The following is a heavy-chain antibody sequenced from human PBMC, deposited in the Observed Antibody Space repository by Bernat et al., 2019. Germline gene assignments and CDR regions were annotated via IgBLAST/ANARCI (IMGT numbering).Heavy chain of an antibody. CDR2: VSTNERGT. V-gene: IGHV3-30*04. Sequence: QVQLVESGGGVVQPGGSLRLSCAGSGFSFSDAVMHWVRPAPGKGREWVAGVSTNERGTHYADSVKGRFTISRDNPKNTLSLQMNSLRVDDTGIYYCAREGYTSGRSGSFDYWGQGTLVTVSS. D-gene: IGHD6-19*01. CDR1: GFSFSDAV. CDR3: AREGYTSGRSGSFDY. J-gene: IGHJ4*02.